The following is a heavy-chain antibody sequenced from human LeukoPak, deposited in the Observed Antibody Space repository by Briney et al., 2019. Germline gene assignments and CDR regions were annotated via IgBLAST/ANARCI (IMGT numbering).Heavy chain of an antibody. J-gene: IGHJ6*03. CDR1: GGSISSGSYY. CDR3: ARRYDFWSGPYMDV. Sequence: PSQTLSLTCTVSGGSISSGSYYWSWIRKPAGKGLEWIGRIYTSGSTNYNPSLKSRVTISVDTSKNQFSLKLSSVTAADTAVYYCARRYDFWSGPYMDVWGKGTTVTVSS. V-gene: IGHV4-61*02. D-gene: IGHD3-3*01. CDR2: IYTSGST.